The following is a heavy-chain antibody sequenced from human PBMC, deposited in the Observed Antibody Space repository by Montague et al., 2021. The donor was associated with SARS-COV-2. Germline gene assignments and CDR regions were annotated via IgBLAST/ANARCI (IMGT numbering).Heavy chain of an antibody. CDR3: ARPLNLYYYGSGSYSSWFDP. D-gene: IGHD3-10*01. J-gene: IGHJ5*02. CDR2: IYYSGST. V-gene: IGHV4-39*01. CDR1: GGSISSSSYY. Sequence: SETRSLTCTVSGGSISSSSYYWGWIRQPPGKGLEWIGSIYYSGSTYYNASLKSRVTISVDTSKNQFSLKLSSVTAADTAVYYCARPLNLYYYGSGSYSSWFDPWGQGTLVTVSS.